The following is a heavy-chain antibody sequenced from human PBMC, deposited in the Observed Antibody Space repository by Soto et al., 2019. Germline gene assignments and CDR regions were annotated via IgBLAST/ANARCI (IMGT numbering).Heavy chain of an antibody. CDR1: GGSIISGDYC. Sequence: SETLSLTCTVSGGSIISGDYCWVWIRQPPGKGLEWIGYVCYIGSTLNNPSLRSRITMTLDTSKNHFSLKLNSVTAADTAVYDCMVGSGWKDFAYSGKGNFVTVYS. CDR2: VCYIGST. V-gene: IGHV4-30-4*01. D-gene: IGHD3-22*01. CDR3: MVGSGWKDFAY. J-gene: IGHJ4*02.